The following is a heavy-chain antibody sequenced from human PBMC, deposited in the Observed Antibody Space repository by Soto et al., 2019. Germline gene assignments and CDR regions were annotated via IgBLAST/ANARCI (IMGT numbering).Heavy chain of an antibody. V-gene: IGHV1-8*01. D-gene: IGHD1-26*01. Sequence: QVQLVQSGAEVKKPGASVKVSCKASGYTFTSYDINWVRQATGQGLEWMGWMNPNSGNTGYAQKFQGRVTMTRNTSLSTAHMEPSNPRSEDTALYFCAGEKVGAVDYWGQGTLVTVSS. CDR2: MNPNSGNT. CDR1: GYTFTSYD. J-gene: IGHJ4*02. CDR3: AGEKVGAVDY.